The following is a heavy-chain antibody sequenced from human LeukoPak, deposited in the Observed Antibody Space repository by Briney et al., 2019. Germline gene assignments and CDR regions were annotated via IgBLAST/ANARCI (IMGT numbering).Heavy chain of an antibody. CDR2: INPSGGST. Sequence: EASVKVSCKASGYTFTSYYMHWVRQAPGQGLEWMGIINPSGGSTSYAQKFQGRVTMTRDTSTGTVYMELSSLRSEDTAVYYCASEAHYYDSSGYYYTATFDYWGQGTLVTVSS. CDR1: GYTFTSYY. D-gene: IGHD3-22*01. V-gene: IGHV1-46*01. CDR3: ASEAHYYDSSGYYYTATFDY. J-gene: IGHJ4*02.